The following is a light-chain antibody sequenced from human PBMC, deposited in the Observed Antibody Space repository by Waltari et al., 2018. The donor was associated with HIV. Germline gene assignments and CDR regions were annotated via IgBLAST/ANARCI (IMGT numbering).Light chain of an antibody. CDR2: KVS. CDR3: LQGTHWPWS. J-gene: IGKJ5*01. CDR1: QGLVYSDGNTY. Sequence: DVVMTQSPVSLPVTLGQPASISCRSSQGLVYSDGNTYLNWVQQRPGKAPRRLIYKVSIRDSGVPDRFSGSGSGTDFTLKISRVEAEDVAVYYCLQGTHWPWSFGQGTRLEIK. V-gene: IGKV2-30*01.